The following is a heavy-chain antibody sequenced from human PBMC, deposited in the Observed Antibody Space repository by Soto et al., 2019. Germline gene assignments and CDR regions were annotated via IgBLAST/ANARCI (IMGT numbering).Heavy chain of an antibody. V-gene: IGHV3-7*01. CDR3: AKSMSPGPDY. J-gene: IGHJ4*02. CDR1: AFTFSSYS. Sequence: GGSLRLSCAASAFTFSSYSMSWVRQAPGKGLEWVANMKQDGSEKYYADSVKGRFTISRDNSRNTLYLQMNSLTADDTAVYYCAKSMSPGPDYWGQGTLVTVSS. CDR2: MKQDGSEK.